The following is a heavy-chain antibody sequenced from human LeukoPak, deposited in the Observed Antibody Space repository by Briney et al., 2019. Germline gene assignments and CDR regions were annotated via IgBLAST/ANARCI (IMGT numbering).Heavy chain of an antibody. CDR3: ARLSTRLLDH. Sequence: GESLKISCQGSGSTFAIYWIGWVRQLPGRGLEWMGIIYPGDSDTKYSPSFQGQVTMSVDKSINTAYLQWDSLKASDTAMYYCARLSTRLLDHWGQGTRVTVSS. J-gene: IGHJ4*02. V-gene: IGHV5-51*01. CDR1: GSTFAIYW. CDR2: IYPGDSDT. D-gene: IGHD3-3*01.